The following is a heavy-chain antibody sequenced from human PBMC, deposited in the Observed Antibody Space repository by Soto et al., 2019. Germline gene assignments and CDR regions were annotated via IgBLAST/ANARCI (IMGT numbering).Heavy chain of an antibody. J-gene: IGHJ4*02. CDR3: ARVPTITMIGPLDY. CDR2: IWYDGSNK. Sequence: GGSLRLSCAASGFTFSSYGMHWVRQAPGKGLEWVAVIWYDGSNKYYADSVKGRFTISRDNSKNTLYLQMNSLRAEDTAVYYCARVPTITMIGPLDYWGQGTLVTVSS. CDR1: GFTFSSYG. D-gene: IGHD3-22*01. V-gene: IGHV3-33*01.